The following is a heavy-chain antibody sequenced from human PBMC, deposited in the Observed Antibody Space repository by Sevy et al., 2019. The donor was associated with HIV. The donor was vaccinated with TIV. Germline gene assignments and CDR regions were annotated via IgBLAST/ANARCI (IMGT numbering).Heavy chain of an antibody. CDR2: MNPNSGNT. CDR3: ARGKQYYDFWSGYYRANWFDP. CDR1: GYTFTSYD. D-gene: IGHD3-3*01. J-gene: IGHJ5*02. V-gene: IGHV1-8*01. Sequence: ASVKVSCKASGYTFTSYDINWVRQATGQGLEWMGWMNPNSGNTGYAQKFQDRVTMTRNTSISTAYMELSSLRSEDTXXYYCARGKQYYDFWSGYYRANWFDPWGQGTLVTVSS.